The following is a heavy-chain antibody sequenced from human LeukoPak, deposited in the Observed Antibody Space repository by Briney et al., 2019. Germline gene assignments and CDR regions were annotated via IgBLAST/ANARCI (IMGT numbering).Heavy chain of an antibody. CDR3: AKAVDLATISVDI. CDR2: ISGSGVYT. V-gene: IGHV3-23*01. J-gene: IGHJ3*02. Sequence: PGGSLRLSCAASGFTFGSYGMNWVRQAPGKGLEWVSGISGSGVYTYYADSVKGRFTISRDNSKNTLYLVMNSLRVDDTAVYYCAKAVDLATISVDIWGQGTMVTVSS. CDR1: GFTFGSYG. D-gene: IGHD5-24*01.